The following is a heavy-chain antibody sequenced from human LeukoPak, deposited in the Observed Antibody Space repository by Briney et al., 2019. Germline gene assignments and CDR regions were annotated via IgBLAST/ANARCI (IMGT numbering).Heavy chain of an antibody. Sequence: GGSLRLSCAASGFTFSSYWMHWVRQAPGKGLEWVSFISSSSSYIYYADSVKGRFTISRDNAKNSLYLQMNSLRAEDTAVYYCARGEWSSAPFDYWGQGTLVTVSS. CDR3: ARGEWSSAPFDY. J-gene: IGHJ4*02. V-gene: IGHV3-21*01. D-gene: IGHD6-25*01. CDR1: GFTFSSYW. CDR2: ISSSSSYI.